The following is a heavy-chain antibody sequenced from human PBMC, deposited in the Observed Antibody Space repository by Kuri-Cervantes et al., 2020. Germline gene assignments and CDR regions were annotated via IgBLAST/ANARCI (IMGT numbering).Heavy chain of an antibody. V-gene: IGHV3-21*01. CDR3: AREDCSGGSCYSGGELLYGMDV. J-gene: IGHJ6*02. CDR2: ISSSSSYI. Sequence: GGSLRLSCAASGFTFSSYSMNWVRQAPGKGLEWVSSISSSSSYIYYADSVKGRFTVSRDNAKNSLYLQMNSLIAEDTAVYYCAREDCSGGSCYSGGELLYGMDVWGQGTTVTVSS. CDR1: GFTFSSYS. D-gene: IGHD2-15*01.